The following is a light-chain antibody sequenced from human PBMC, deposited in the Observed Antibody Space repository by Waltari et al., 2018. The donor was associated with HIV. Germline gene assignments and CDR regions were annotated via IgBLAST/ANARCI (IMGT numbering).Light chain of an antibody. CDR3: QQYGLSPIT. Sequence: EIVLTQSPGTLSLSPGERATLSCRSSQSVTSSHLARYQQKPGQAPRLLIFAASSRAAGIPDRFSGSGSGTDFTLTISRLAPEDFAVYYCQQYGLSPITFGQGTRLEIK. CDR1: QSVTSSH. V-gene: IGKV3-20*01. CDR2: AAS. J-gene: IGKJ5*01.